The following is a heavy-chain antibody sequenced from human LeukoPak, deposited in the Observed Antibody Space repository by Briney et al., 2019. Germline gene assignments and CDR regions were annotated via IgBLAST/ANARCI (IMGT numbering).Heavy chain of an antibody. D-gene: IGHD6-25*01. V-gene: IGHV4-34*01. Sequence: SETLSLTCAVYGGSFSGYYWSWIRQPPGKGLEWIGEINHSGSTNYNPSLKSRVTISVDTSKNQFSLKLSSVTAADTAVYYCARELGSGWDFDYWGQGTLVTVSS. J-gene: IGHJ4*02. CDR2: INHSGST. CDR3: ARELGSGWDFDY. CDR1: GGSFSGYY.